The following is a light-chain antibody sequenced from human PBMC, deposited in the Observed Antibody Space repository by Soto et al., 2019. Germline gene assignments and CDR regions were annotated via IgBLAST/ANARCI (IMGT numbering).Light chain of an antibody. CDR1: GSNVGGDNF. CDR3: SSYTTSSNDL. V-gene: IGLV2-14*03. J-gene: IGLJ2*01. CDR2: DVS. Sequence: QSVLTQPASVSGAHGQSITISCTGTGSNVGGDNFVSWYQHQPGTAPKLIIFDVSSRPSGVPDRFSGSKSGTSASLTIPGPEDEDESYYHSSSYTTSSNDLFGGGTKLTVL.